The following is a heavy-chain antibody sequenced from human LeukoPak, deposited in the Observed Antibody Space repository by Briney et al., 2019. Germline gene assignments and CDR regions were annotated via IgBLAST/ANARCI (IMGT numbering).Heavy chain of an antibody. V-gene: IGHV4-38-2*02. D-gene: IGHD2-2*01. CDR1: GYSISSGYY. J-gene: IGHJ4*02. CDR3: ASHYQLLDYFDY. Sequence: SETLSLTCTVSGYSISSGYYWGWIRQPPGKGLEWIGSIYHSGSTYYNPSLKSRVTISVDTSKNQFSLKLSSVTAADTAVYYCASHYQLLDYFDYWGQKTLVTVSS. CDR2: IYHSGST.